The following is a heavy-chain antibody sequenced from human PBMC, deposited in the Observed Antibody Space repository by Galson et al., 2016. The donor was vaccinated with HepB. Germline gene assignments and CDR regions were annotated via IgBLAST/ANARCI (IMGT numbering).Heavy chain of an antibody. CDR1: GFTFSTYG. V-gene: IGHV3-48*01. CDR3: ARGLYY. CDR2: INSSSGTR. J-gene: IGHJ4*02. Sequence: LSCAASGFTFSTYGMNWVRQAPGKGLAWVSYINSSSGTRYYADPVKGRLTISSDNAKNSQYLQMNSLRVEDTAVYYCARGLYYWGQGTLVTVSS.